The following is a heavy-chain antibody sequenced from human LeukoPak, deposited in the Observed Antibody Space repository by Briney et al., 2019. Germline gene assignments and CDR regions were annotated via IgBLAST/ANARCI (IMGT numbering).Heavy chain of an antibody. CDR2: TRNKANSYTN. D-gene: IGHD1-26*01. V-gene: IGHV3-72*01. CDR3: AIVGATAFDY. CDR1: GFTFSDHY. J-gene: IGHJ4*02. Sequence: QTGGSLRLSCAASGFTFSDHYMDWVRQAPGKGLEWVGRTRNKANSYTNEYPASVKGRFTISRDDSKNSLYLQMNSLKTEDTAVYYCAIVGATAFDYWGQGTLVTVSS.